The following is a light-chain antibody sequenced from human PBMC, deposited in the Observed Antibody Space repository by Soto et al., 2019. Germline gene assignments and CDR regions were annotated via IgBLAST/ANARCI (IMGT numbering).Light chain of an antibody. CDR3: QQFGGSPGFT. J-gene: IGKJ3*01. Sequence: EIVLTQSPGTLSLSPGERATLSCRASQSINNRYLAWYQQKPGQAPRLLIYGASSRATGIPDRFIGSGSGTDFTLTISRLEPEEFAVYYCQQFGGSPGFTFGPGTKVDIK. CDR2: GAS. CDR1: QSINNRY. V-gene: IGKV3-20*01.